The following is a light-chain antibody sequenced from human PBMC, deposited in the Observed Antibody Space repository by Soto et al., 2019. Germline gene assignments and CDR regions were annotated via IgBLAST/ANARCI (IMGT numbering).Light chain of an antibody. J-gene: IGKJ5*01. Sequence: DIQMTQSPSSLSASVGDRVTITCRASQSISSYLNWYQQKPGKAPKLLIYAASSLQSGVPSRFSGSGSGIDFTLTISSLQPDDFATYYCQQYNSYPITFGQGTRLEIK. CDR3: QQYNSYPIT. V-gene: IGKV1-39*01. CDR1: QSISSY. CDR2: AAS.